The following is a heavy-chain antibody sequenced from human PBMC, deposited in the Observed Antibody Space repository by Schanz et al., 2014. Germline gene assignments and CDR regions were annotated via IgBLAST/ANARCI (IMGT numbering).Heavy chain of an antibody. CDR1: GFTFSTYY. V-gene: IGHV3-21*02. CDR3: AKDQGSYGSGSYSYFDY. J-gene: IGHJ4*02. D-gene: IGHD3-10*01. Sequence: EVQLVESGGGLVKPGGSLRLSCAASGFTFSTYYMNWVRQAPGKGLEWVSSISSSSSYISYADSVKGRFTISRDNAKNSLYRQMSSLRAEDTAVYYWAKDQGSYGSGSYSYFDYWGQGTLATVSS. CDR2: ISSSSSYI.